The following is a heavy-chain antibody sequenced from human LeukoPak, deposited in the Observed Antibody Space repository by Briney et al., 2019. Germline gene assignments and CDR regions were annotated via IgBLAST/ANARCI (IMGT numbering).Heavy chain of an antibody. Sequence: GGSLRLSCAASGFTFSSYSMNWVRQAPGKGLEWVSYISSSSSTIYYAESVKGRFTISRDNAKNSLYLQMNSLRAEDTAVYYCAREEVATIIDYWGQGTLVTVSS. CDR3: AREEVATIIDY. V-gene: IGHV3-48*01. D-gene: IGHD5-12*01. J-gene: IGHJ4*02. CDR2: ISSSSSTI. CDR1: GFTFSSYS.